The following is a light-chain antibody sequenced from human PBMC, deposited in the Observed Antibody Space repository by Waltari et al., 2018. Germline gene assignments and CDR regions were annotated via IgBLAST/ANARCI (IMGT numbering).Light chain of an antibody. V-gene: IGKV3-11*01. J-gene: IGKJ1*01. CDR2: YAS. CDR1: QSVSNL. Sequence: EIVLTQSPATLSLSPGERATLSCRASQSVSNLLGWYQQKPGQAPRLLIYYASNRATGIPARFSGSGSGTDFTLTISSLEPEDFAIYYCQHRRNWPWTFGQGTRVEIK. CDR3: QHRRNWPWT.